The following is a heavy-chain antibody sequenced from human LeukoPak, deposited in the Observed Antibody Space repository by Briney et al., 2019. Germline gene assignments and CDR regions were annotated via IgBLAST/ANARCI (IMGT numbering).Heavy chain of an antibody. J-gene: IGHJ4*02. D-gene: IGHD4-17*01. V-gene: IGHV3-23*01. CDR2: ISGSGGST. CDR1: GFTFSSYA. Sequence: GRSLRLSCAASGFTFSSYAMSWVRQAPGKGLEWVSAISGSGGSTYYADSVKGRFTISRDNSKNTLYLHMNSLRAEDTAVYHCAKDPSSFRVTNFDYWGQGILVTVSS. CDR3: AKDPSSFRVTNFDY.